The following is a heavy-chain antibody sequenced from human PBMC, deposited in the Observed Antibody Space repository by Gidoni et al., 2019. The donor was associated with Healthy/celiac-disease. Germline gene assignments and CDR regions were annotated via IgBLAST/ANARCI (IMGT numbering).Heavy chain of an antibody. CDR1: GYTFTGYY. J-gene: IGHJ6*02. V-gene: IGHV1-2*04. CDR2: INPNSGGT. Sequence: QVQLVQSGAEVKKPGASVKVSCKASGYTFTGYYMHWVRQAPGQGLEWMGWINPNSGGTNHAQNFQGWVTMTRDTSISTAYMELSRLRSDDTAVYYCARSGRVGATREPYYYYGMDVWGQGTTVTVSS. D-gene: IGHD1-26*01. CDR3: ARSGRVGATREPYYYYGMDV.